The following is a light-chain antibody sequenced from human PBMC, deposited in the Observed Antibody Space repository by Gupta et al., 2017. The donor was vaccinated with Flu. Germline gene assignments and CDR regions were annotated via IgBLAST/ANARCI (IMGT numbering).Light chain of an antibody. Sequence: TNTSTGSTSNIGADSDVHWYHQPPAPSPNLLMYVNNSRLSGVPDRFSGSKYGTSAALSITGLRAEDEADYYCQSEDSSRGGYVFGTGTDVTVL. CDR2: VNN. CDR3: QSEDSSRGGYV. CDR1: TSNIGADSD. J-gene: IGLJ1*01. V-gene: IGLV1-40*01.